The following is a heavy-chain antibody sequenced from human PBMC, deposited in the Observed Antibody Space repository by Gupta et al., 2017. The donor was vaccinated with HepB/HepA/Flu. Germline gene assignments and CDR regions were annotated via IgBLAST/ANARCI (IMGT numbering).Heavy chain of an antibody. CDR3: ARDESAGGSYSGWFDP. CDR2: ISSRSTYI. Sequence: EVQLVESGGGLVKPGGSLRLPCAASGFTFSSYSMTWVRQAPGTGLEWVSYISSRSTYIYYADSVKGRFTISRDNAKNSLYLQMNSLRAEDTALYYCARDESAGGSYSGWFDPWGQGILVTVSS. D-gene: IGHD1-26*01. CDR1: GFTFSSYS. J-gene: IGHJ5*02. V-gene: IGHV3-21*01.